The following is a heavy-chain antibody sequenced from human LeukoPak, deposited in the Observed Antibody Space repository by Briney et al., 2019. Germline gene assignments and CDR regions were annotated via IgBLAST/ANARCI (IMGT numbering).Heavy chain of an antibody. D-gene: IGHD2-21*01. CDR1: GFIFSGFA. CDR2: IRSKANGYTT. Sequence: PGGSLRLSCAASGFIFSGFAIHWVRQATGKGLEWVGRIRSKANGYTTAYGASLKGRFTISRDDSQNTAYLQIKGLKTEDTAMYYCTRLVVGDAFDIWGQGIMVTVSS. CDR3: TRLVVGDAFDI. J-gene: IGHJ3*02. V-gene: IGHV3-73*01.